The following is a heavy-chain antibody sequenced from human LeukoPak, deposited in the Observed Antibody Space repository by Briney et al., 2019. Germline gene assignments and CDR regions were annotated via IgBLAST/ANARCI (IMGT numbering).Heavy chain of an antibody. Sequence: GASVKVSCKASGGTFSSYAISWVRQAPGQGLEWMGGIIPIFGTANYAQKFQGRVTITADESTSTAYMELSSLRSEDTAVYYCASRRMHRGFSGSYFAWWFDPWGQGTLVTVSS. J-gene: IGHJ5*02. CDR1: GGTFSSYA. CDR3: ASRRMHRGFSGSYFAWWFDP. D-gene: IGHD1-26*01. CDR2: IIPIFGTA. V-gene: IGHV1-69*13.